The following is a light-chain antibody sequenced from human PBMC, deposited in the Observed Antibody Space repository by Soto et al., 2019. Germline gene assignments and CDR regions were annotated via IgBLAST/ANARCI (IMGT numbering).Light chain of an antibody. Sequence: QSALTQPASVSVSPGQSITISCTGTSSDVGSYNLVSWYQQHPGKAPKLMIYEGSKRPSGISNRFSGSKSGNTASLTISGLQAEDEAEYYCCSYADSSRIYVFGSGTKLTVL. V-gene: IGLV2-23*01. CDR1: SSDVGSYNL. CDR2: EGS. J-gene: IGLJ1*01. CDR3: CSYADSSRIYV.